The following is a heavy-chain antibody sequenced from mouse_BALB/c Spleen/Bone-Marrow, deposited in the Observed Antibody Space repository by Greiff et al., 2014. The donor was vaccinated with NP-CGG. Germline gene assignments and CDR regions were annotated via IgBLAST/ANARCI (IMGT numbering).Heavy chain of an antibody. J-gene: IGHJ3*01. V-gene: IGHV5-12*02. D-gene: IGHD2-10*01. CDR1: GFTFSDYY. CDR3: ASTYYGNPFAY. Sequence: DVQLVESGGGLVQPGGSLKLSCATSGFTFSDYYMYWVRQTPKKRLEWVAYISNGGGSTYYPDTVKGRFTISRDNAKNTLYLQMSRLKSEDTAMYYCASTYYGNPFAYWGQGTLVTVSA. CDR2: ISNGGGST.